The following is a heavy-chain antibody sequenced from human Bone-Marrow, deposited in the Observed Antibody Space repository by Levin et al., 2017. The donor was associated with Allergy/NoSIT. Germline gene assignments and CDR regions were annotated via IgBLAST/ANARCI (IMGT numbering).Heavy chain of an antibody. CDR3: ARMEVRKMTES. CDR2: IYHSGNT. J-gene: IGHJ4*02. D-gene: IGHD2-21*02. Sequence: ASETLSLTSAVSGGPIDSNNWWTCVRQPPEKGLEWIGDIYHSGNTNYNTSLRNRVTMSVDKSKNQFTLKLTSVTAADTAFYFCARMEVRKMTESWGQGSLVIVSS. CDR1: GGPIDSNNW. V-gene: IGHV4-4*02.